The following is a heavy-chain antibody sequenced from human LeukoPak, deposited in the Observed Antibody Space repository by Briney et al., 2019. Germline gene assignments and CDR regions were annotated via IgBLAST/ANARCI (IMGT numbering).Heavy chain of an antibody. Sequence: PSETLSLTCAVYGGSFSGYYWSWIRQPPEKGLEWIGEINHSGSTNYNPSLKSRVTVSVDTSKNRFSLKLSSVTAADTAVYYCAREAYCGGDCYSGFDYWGQGTLVTVSS. CDR1: GGSFSGYY. V-gene: IGHV4-34*01. CDR2: INHSGST. CDR3: AREAYCGGDCYSGFDY. J-gene: IGHJ4*02. D-gene: IGHD2-21*02.